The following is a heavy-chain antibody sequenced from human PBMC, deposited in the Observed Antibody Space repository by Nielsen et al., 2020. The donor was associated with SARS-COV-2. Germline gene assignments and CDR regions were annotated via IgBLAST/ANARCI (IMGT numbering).Heavy chain of an antibody. CDR2: IHYTGSA. Sequence: SETLSLTCIVSGDSIRTIRYYWTWVRQPPGRGPEWIGNIHYTGSANYSPSLKSRLSMSLEASRNQFSLSVKSMTAADSAEYYCVRDTLAHGLDVWGQGITVTVSS. CDR1: GDSIRTIRYY. J-gene: IGHJ6*02. V-gene: IGHV4-31*03. CDR3: VRDTLAHGLDV.